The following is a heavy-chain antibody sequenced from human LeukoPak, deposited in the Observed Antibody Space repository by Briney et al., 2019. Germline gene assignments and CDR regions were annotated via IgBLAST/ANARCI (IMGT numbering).Heavy chain of an antibody. J-gene: IGHJ6*02. CDR3: ARTIAQYSNSWLYFYYGSDV. CDR1: GFTFGGYA. D-gene: IGHD6-13*01. V-gene: IGHV3-23*01. CDR2: ISGGSEDT. Sequence: PGGSLRLSCTASGFTFGGYAMSWVRQAPGKGLQWVSSISGGSEDTYYADSVKGRFTISRDNSKTTLYLQMNSLRAEDTAVYYCARTIAQYSNSWLYFYYGSDVWGQGTTATVSS.